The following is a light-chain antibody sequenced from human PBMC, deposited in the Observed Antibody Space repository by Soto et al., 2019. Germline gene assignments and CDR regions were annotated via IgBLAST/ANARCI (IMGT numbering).Light chain of an antibody. Sequence: EIVMTQSPATLSVSPGERATLSCRASESVSSNLAWYQQTPGQAPRLLIYGASTRATGIPARFSGGGSGTEFTLTISRLQTEDFAVYYCQEYNNWYPVHSFGQGTKLEI. CDR2: GAS. V-gene: IGKV3-15*01. CDR1: ESVSSN. CDR3: QEYNNWYPVHS. J-gene: IGKJ2*03.